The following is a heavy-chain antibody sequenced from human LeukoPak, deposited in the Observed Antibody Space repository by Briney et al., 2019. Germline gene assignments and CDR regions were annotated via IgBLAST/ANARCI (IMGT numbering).Heavy chain of an antibody. CDR3: AREVVVGASRWPFGFDY. V-gene: IGHV3-7*01. J-gene: IGHJ4*02. Sequence: GGSLRLSCAASGFTFSSYWMSWVRQAPGKGLEWVANIKQDGSEKYYVDSVKGRFTISRDNAKNSLYLQMSSLRAEDTAVYYCAREVVVGASRWPFGFDYWGQGTLVTVSS. CDR2: IKQDGSEK. CDR1: GFTFSSYW. D-gene: IGHD1-26*01.